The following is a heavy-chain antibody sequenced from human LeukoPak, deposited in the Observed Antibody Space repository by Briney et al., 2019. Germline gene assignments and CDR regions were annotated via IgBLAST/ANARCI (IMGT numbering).Heavy chain of an antibody. CDR2: ISSGSSAI. V-gene: IGHV3-48*02. CDR1: GFTFSSYS. Sequence: TGGSLRLSCAASGFTFSSYSTNWVRQAPGKGLEWVSYISSGSSAIYYADSVKGRFTISRDNAKNSLFLQLNSLRDEDTAVYYCARVVAGIDWFDPWGQGTLVTVSS. CDR3: ARVVAGIDWFDP. J-gene: IGHJ5*02. D-gene: IGHD6-19*01.